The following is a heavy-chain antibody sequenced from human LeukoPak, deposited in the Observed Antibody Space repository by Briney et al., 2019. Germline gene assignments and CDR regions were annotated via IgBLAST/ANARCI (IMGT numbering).Heavy chain of an antibody. Sequence: SETLSLTCIISGGSISSYFWSWTRQPPGKGLEWIGYIYDSVTTNYNPSLKSRVTISVDTSKNQVSLKVTSVTAADTAVYYCAGHRGYSGYVHFDYWGRGNLVTVSS. CDR2: IYDSVTT. D-gene: IGHD5-12*01. CDR3: AGHRGYSGYVHFDY. V-gene: IGHV4-59*01. J-gene: IGHJ4*02. CDR1: GGSISSYF.